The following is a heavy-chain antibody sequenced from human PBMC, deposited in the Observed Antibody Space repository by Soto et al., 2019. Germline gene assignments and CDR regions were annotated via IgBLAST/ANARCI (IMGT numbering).Heavy chain of an antibody. CDR3: AKAREEGWFDP. V-gene: IGHV3-30*18. Sequence: QVQLVESGGGVVQPGRSLRLSCAASGFTFSSYGMHWVRQAPGKGLEWVAVISYDGSNKYYADSVKGRFTISRDNSKNQLSVNMNSLRAEVTAVYYWAKAREEGWFDPCGQGTLVTVSS. J-gene: IGHJ5*02. D-gene: IGHD1-26*01. CDR1: GFTFSSYG. CDR2: ISYDGSNK.